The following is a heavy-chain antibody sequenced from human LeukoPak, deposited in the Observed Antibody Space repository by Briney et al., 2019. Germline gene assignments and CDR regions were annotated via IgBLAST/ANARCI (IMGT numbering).Heavy chain of an antibody. CDR3: ANDHRPYYDSGINFDY. CDR2: ISWNSGSI. J-gene: IGHJ4*02. CDR1: GFTFDDYA. D-gene: IGHD3-16*01. V-gene: IGHV3-9*01. Sequence: GGSLRLSCAASGFTFDDYAMHWVRQAPGKGLEWVSGISWNSGSIGYADSVKGRFTISRDDAKNSLYLQMNSLRAEDTALYYCANDHRPYYDSGINFDYWGKGTLVTVSS.